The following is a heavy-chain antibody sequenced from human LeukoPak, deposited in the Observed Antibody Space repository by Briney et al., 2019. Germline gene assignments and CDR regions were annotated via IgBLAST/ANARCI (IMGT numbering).Heavy chain of an antibody. CDR2: KHSTGST. CDR3: AGAYYGSGSYLPTSDY. J-gene: IGHJ4*02. D-gene: IGHD3-10*01. V-gene: IGHV4-4*07. CDR1: GGSISGYH. Sequence: TTSETLSLTCTVSGGSISGYHWSWIRQPAGKGLEWIGRKHSTGSTNYNASLKSRVTMSVDTSKNQFSLKLSSVTAADTAVYYCAGAYYGSGSYLPTSDYWGQGTLVTVSS.